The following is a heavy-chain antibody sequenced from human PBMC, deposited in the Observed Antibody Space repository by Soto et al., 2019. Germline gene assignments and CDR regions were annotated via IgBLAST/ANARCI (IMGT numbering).Heavy chain of an antibody. J-gene: IGHJ4*02. CDR3: ARDPADCSGGSCYLTRGYFDY. CDR1: GFTFSSYS. V-gene: IGHV3-21*01. Sequence: GSLRLSCAASGFTFSSYSMNWVRQAPGKGLEWVSSISSSSSYIYYADSVKGRFTISRDNAKNSLYLQMNSLRAEDTAVYYCARDPADCSGGSCYLTRGYFDYWGQGT. CDR2: ISSSSSYI. D-gene: IGHD2-15*01.